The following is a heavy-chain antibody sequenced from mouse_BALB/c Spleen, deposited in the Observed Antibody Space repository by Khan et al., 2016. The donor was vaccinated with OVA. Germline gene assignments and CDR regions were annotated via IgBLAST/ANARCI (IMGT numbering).Heavy chain of an antibody. V-gene: IGHV5-6*01. Sequence: EVQLVESGGDLMKPGGSLKLSCAASGFTFSAYSMSWVRQTPDKRLEWVATLNSDGCYTYYPDSVKGRSTLTRNNSTNTLSLQMSSLTSVDTAIYYCASPLNGSFAYWGQGTLVTVSA. D-gene: IGHD1-2*01. J-gene: IGHJ3*01. CDR1: GFTFSAYS. CDR2: LNSDGCYT. CDR3: ASPLNGSFAY.